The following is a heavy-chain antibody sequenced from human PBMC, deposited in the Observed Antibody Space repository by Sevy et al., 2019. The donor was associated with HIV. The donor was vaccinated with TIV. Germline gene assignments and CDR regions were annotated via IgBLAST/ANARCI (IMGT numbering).Heavy chain of an antibody. CDR1: GYTFTGYY. Sequence: ASVKVSCKASGYTFTGYYMHWVRQAPGQGLEWMGRINPNSGGTNYAQKFQGRVTMTRDTSISTAYMELSRLRSDDTAVYYCARDSTRGVGSSSEYWGQGTLVTVSS. CDR2: INPNSGGT. J-gene: IGHJ4*02. D-gene: IGHD6-13*01. CDR3: ARDSTRGVGSSSEY. V-gene: IGHV1-2*06.